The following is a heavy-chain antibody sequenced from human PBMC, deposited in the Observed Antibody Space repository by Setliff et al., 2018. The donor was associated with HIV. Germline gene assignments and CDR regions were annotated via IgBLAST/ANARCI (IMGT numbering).Heavy chain of an antibody. Sequence: GASVKVSCKASGYTFTGNYIHWVRQAPGQGLEWMGRFNPHSGGTNYAQKFQGRVTMTRDTSISTAYMELSRLISDDTAVYYCARESRDIVATSPLDYWGQGTLVTVSS. D-gene: IGHD5-12*01. V-gene: IGHV1-2*06. CDR1: GYTFTGNY. CDR2: FNPHSGGT. J-gene: IGHJ4*02. CDR3: ARESRDIVATSPLDY.